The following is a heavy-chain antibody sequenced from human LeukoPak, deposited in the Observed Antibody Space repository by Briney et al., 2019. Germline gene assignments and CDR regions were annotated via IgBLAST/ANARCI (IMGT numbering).Heavy chain of an antibody. CDR2: IKYDGIDK. V-gene: IGHV3-7*01. CDR3: ARAAVVGAAPFDY. J-gene: IGHJ4*02. D-gene: IGHD1-26*01. CDR1: GFIFTDYW. Sequence: GGSLRLSCAASGFIFTDYWMNWVRQAPGKGLEWVAMIKYDGIDKQYLDSVKGRFTISRDNAKNSVYLEMNSLRAEDTAMYYCARAAVVGAAPFDYWGQGTLVTVSS.